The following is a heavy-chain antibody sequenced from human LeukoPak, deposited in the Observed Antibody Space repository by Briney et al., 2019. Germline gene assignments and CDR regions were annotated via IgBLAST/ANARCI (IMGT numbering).Heavy chain of an antibody. D-gene: IGHD3-22*01. CDR3: VRFPLGGYYYFDY. V-gene: IGHV1-69*05. CDR2: IIPIFGTA. Sequence: SVKVSCKASGGTFSSYAISWVRQAPGQGLEWMGRIIPIFGTANYAQKFQGRVTITTDESTSTAYMELSSLRSEDTAVYYCVRFPLGGYYYFDYWGQGTLVTVSS. J-gene: IGHJ4*02. CDR1: GGTFSSYA.